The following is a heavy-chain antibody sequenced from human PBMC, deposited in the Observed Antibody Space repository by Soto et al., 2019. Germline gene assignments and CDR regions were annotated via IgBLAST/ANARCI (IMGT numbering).Heavy chain of an antibody. V-gene: IGHV5-10-1*01. J-gene: IGHJ5*02. CDR2: IDPSDSYT. D-gene: IGHD3-10*01. Sequence: GEALKISWKGSGYSFTSYWISWVRQMPGKGLELMVRIDPSDSYTNYRTSFQGHVTISADKSIRTAYLQWSSLKASDTAMYYCARHSDGSTRGWFHXWGQVTLVTVSX. CDR1: GYSFTSYW. CDR3: ARHSDGSTRGWFHX.